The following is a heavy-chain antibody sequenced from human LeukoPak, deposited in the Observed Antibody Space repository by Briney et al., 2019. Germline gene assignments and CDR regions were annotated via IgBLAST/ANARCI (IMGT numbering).Heavy chain of an antibody. D-gene: IGHD5-18*01. V-gene: IGHV4-39*07. CDR3: ARDVSALGYSYGI. J-gene: IGHJ4*02. CDR2: IYYSGST. Sequence: SETLSLTCTVSGGSISSSSYYWGWIRQPPGKGLEWIGSIYYSGSTYYNPSLKSRVTISVDTSKNQFSLKLSSVTAADTAVYYCARDVSALGYSYGIWGQGTLVTVSS. CDR1: GGSISSSSYY.